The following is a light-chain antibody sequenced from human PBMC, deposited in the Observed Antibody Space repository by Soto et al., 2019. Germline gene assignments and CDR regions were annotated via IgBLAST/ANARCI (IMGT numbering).Light chain of an antibody. J-gene: IGKJ1*01. CDR1: QRVSSGF. Sequence: EIVLTQSPGTLSLSPGERATVSCRASQRVSSGFLAWYQQTPGQAPRLLIYGASSRATGIPDRFSGSESGTDFTLTISRLEPEDFAVYYCQQYGNSPWTFGQGTKVDIK. CDR3: QQYGNSPWT. CDR2: GAS. V-gene: IGKV3-20*01.